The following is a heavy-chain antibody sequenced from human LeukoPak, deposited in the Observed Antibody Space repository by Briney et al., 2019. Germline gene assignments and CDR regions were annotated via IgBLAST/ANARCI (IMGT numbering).Heavy chain of an antibody. J-gene: IGHJ3*02. CDR2: ISAYNGNT. CDR3: AREGEDGYNRGRGAFNI. D-gene: IGHD5-24*01. V-gene: IGHV1-18*01. Sequence: ASVKVSCKASGYTFTSYGISWVRQAPGQGLEWMGWISAYNGNTNYAQKFQGRVTITTDESTSTAYMALSSLRSEDTAVYYCAREGEDGYNRGRGAFNIWGQGTMVTVSS. CDR1: GYTFTSYG.